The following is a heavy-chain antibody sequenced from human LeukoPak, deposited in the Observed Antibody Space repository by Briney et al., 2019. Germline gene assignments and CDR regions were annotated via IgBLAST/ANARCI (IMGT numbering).Heavy chain of an antibody. CDR1: GFTFSSYW. CDR2: ISSSGSTI. Sequence: GGSLRLSCAASGFTFSSYWMSWVRQAPGKGLEWVSYISSSGSTIYHADSVKGRFTISRDNAKNSLYLQMNSLRAEDTAVYYCAELGITMIGGVWGKGTTVTISS. CDR3: AELGITMIGGV. J-gene: IGHJ6*04. D-gene: IGHD3-10*02. V-gene: IGHV3-48*04.